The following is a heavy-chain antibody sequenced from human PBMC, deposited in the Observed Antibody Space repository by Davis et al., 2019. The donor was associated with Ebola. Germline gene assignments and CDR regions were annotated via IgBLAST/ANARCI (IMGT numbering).Heavy chain of an antibody. J-gene: IGHJ5*02. CDR2: INHDGRT. CDR3: ARRWLDT. CDR1: VGSFSGYY. V-gene: IGHV4-34*01. D-gene: IGHD6-19*01. Sequence: SETLSLTCAVYVGSFSGYYWSWVRQTPGKGLEWIGEINHDGRTNYNPSLESRVTMSIDTSKNQFSLKLRSLTAADTAVYFCARRWLDTWGQGTLVTVSS.